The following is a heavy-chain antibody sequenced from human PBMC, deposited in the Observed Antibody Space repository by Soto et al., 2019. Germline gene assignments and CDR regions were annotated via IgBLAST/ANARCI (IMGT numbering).Heavy chain of an antibody. CDR3: ARDLAWKRGKVGRYYYGMDV. Sequence: PGGSLRLSCAASGFIFSDYYMSWVRQTPGKGPEWISYISTRSTYTNYADSVKGRFTISRDNTKNSLYLQMDSLRVEDTAVYYCARDLAWKRGKVGRYYYGMDVWGQGTTVTVSS. V-gene: IGHV3-11*06. J-gene: IGHJ6*02. CDR2: ISTRSTYT. CDR1: GFIFSDYY. D-gene: IGHD1-1*01.